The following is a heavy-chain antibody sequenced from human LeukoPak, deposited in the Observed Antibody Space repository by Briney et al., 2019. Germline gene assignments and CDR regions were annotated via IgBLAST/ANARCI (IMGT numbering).Heavy chain of an antibody. CDR2: ISFSGSAV. CDR1: GFIFDDYY. Sequence: GGSLRLSCTTSGFIFDDYYMSWIRHAPGKGLEWVSYISFSGSAVYYADSVKGRCTISRDNAKNSLYLQLNSLRVEDTAVYYCAAWGLNNYWGQGTLVTVSS. V-gene: IGHV3-11*04. D-gene: IGHD7-27*01. J-gene: IGHJ4*02. CDR3: AAWGLNNY.